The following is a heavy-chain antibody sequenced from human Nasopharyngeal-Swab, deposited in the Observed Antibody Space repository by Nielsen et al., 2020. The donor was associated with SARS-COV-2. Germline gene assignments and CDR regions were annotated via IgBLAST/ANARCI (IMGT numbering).Heavy chain of an antibody. CDR2: IRGSGRAS. J-gene: IGHJ5*01. CDR3: AKATYRFCFYS. Sequence: GESLKISCASSCFIFEYYAMALVRQAPGEGLEWVSSIRGSGRASYYAESVQGRLTISRDNSKNTLYLEIRSLRGDDTALYYCAKATYRFCFYSWGQGTLVT. D-gene: IGHD4-11*01. CDR1: CFIFEYYA. V-gene: IGHV3-23*01.